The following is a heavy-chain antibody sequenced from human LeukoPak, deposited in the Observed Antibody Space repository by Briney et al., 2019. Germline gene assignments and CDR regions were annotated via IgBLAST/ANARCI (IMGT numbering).Heavy chain of an antibody. Sequence: ASVKVSCKASGYTFTGYYIHWVRQAPGQGLEWMGRINPNSGGTNYAQKFQGRVTMTRDTSISTAYMELSRLRSDDTAVYYCARGPNDILTTYYVNAGLPNWGQGTLVTVSS. J-gene: IGHJ4*02. D-gene: IGHD3-9*01. V-gene: IGHV1-2*06. CDR3: ARGPNDILTTYYVNAGLPN. CDR1: GYTFTGYY. CDR2: INPNSGGT.